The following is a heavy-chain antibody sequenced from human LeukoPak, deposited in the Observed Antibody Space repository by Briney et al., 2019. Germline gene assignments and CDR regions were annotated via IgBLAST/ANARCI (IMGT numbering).Heavy chain of an antibody. D-gene: IGHD4-17*01. J-gene: IGHJ5*02. V-gene: IGHV4-59*01. CDR1: GGSLSSYY. CDR2: IYYSGST. Sequence: SETLSLTCTVSGGSLSSYYWSWIRQPPGEGLEWIGYIYYSGSTNYTPSLKSRVTISVDTSKNQFSLKLSSVTAADTAVYYCARENYGDYEENWFDPWGQGTLVTVSA. CDR3: ARENYGDYEENWFDP.